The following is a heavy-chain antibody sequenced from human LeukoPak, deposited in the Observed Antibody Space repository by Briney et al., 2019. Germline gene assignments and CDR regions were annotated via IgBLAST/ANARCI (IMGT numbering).Heavy chain of an antibody. CDR3: ARDSENPGGLDY. J-gene: IGHJ4*02. CDR2: ISYDGSNK. CDR1: GFTFSSYA. V-gene: IGHV3-30-3*01. Sequence: GGSLRLSCAASGFTFSSYAMHWVRQAPGKGLEWVAVISYDGSNKYYADSVKGRFTISRDNSKNTLYLQMNSLRAEDTAVYYCARDSENPGGLDYWGQGTLVTVSS. D-gene: IGHD3-10*01.